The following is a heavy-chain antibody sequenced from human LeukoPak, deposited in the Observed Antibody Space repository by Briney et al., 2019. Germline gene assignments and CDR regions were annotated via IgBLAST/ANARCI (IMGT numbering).Heavy chain of an antibody. CDR1: GFTFSSYW. CDR2: INSGGTTT. CDR3: GRETYTYDTSGPDH. J-gene: IGHJ4*02. D-gene: IGHD3-22*01. Sequence: QPGGSLRLSCAASGFTFSSYWMHWVRQVPGKGLVWVSRINSGGTTTNYADSVKGRFTISRDNAKNTLYLQMNSLRAEDTVVYYCGRETYTYDTSGPDHWGQGTLLTVSS. V-gene: IGHV3-74*01.